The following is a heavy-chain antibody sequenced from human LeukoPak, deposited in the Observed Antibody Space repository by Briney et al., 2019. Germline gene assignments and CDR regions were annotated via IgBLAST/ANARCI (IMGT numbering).Heavy chain of an antibody. CDR2: ISYDGSNK. CDR3: AKESRSTMVRGVTDY. V-gene: IGHV3-30-3*01. Sequence: GGSLRLSCAASGFTFSSYAMHWVRQAPGKGLEWVALISYDGSNKYYADSVKGRFTISRDNSKNTLSLQMNSLRPEDTAVYYCAKESRSTMVRGVTDYWGQGSLVTVSS. J-gene: IGHJ4*02. D-gene: IGHD3-10*01. CDR1: GFTFSSYA.